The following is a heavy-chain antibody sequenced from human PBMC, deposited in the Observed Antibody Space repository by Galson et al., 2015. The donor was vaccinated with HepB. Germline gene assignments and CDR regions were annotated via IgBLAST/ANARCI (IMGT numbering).Heavy chain of an antibody. Sequence: SLRLSCAASGFTFSSYAMSWVRQAPGKGLEWVSGIIGTGGITYYADSVKGRFTISRDNSKNTLYLQMESLRAEDTAVYYCAKDLRGGFIFDFWGQGTLVTVSS. CDR1: GFTFSSYA. D-gene: IGHD5-12*01. CDR2: IIGTGGIT. J-gene: IGHJ4*02. CDR3: AKDLRGGFIFDF. V-gene: IGHV3-23*01.